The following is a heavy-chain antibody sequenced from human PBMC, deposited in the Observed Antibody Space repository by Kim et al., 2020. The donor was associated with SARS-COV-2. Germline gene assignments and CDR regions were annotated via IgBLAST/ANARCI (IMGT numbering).Heavy chain of an antibody. D-gene: IGHD1-1*01. V-gene: IGHV4-59*13. Sequence: SETLSLTCTVSGGSISSYYWSWIRQPPGKGLEWIGYIYYSGSTNYNPSLKSRVTISVDTSKNQFSLKLSSVTAADTAVYYCARDPERGGVATWGQGTLVTVSS. CDR3: ARDPERGGVAT. CDR1: GGSISSYY. J-gene: IGHJ5*02. CDR2: IYYSGST.